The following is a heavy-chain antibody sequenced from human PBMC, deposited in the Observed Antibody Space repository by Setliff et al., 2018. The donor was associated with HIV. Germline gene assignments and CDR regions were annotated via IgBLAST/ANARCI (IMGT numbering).Heavy chain of an antibody. Sequence: PSETLSLTCPVSGASIRGHYWSWIRQSPGKGLEWIGNIYYSGNTNYNLSFKSRVTISVDTSKNQFSLRVNSVTAADTAVYYCARSLVPSGYYYGRHAFDIWGQGTKVTVSS. V-gene: IGHV4-59*08. CDR2: IYYSGNT. CDR1: GASIRGHY. D-gene: IGHD3-22*01. J-gene: IGHJ3*02. CDR3: ARSLVPSGYYYGRHAFDI.